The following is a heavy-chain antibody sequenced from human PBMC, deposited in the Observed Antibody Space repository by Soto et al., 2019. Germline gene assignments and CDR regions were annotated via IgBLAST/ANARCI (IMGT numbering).Heavy chain of an antibody. J-gene: IGHJ4*02. CDR1: GYTFSGYY. CDR2: INPKSGGT. Sequence: QVQLVQSGAEVKKPGASVKVSCKASGYTFSGYYMHWVRQAPGQGLEWMGWINPKSGGTKYAQKFQGRVTMTRDTSISTAYMELSSLRYDDTAVYYCARTYYYDSSGYYCIGYWGQGTQVTVSS. D-gene: IGHD3-22*01. CDR3: ARTYYYDSSGYYCIGY. V-gene: IGHV1-2*02.